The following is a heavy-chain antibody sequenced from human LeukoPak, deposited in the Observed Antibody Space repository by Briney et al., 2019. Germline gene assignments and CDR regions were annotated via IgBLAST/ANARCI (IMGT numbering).Heavy chain of an antibody. CDR1: GYTFTSYA. D-gene: IGHD3-22*01. Sequence: ASVKVSCKASGYTFTSYAMHWVRQAPGRRLEWMGWINAGNGNTKYSQKFQGRVTITRDTSASTAYMELSSLRSEDTAVYYCARGSITMIVVVDWGQGTLVTVSS. J-gene: IGHJ4*02. CDR3: ARGSITMIVVVD. CDR2: INAGNGNT. V-gene: IGHV1-3*01.